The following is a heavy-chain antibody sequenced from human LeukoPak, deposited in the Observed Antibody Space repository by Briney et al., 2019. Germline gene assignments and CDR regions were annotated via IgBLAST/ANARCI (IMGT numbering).Heavy chain of an antibody. J-gene: IGHJ4*02. Sequence: GGSLRLSCAASGFPVSSNYMSWVRQAPGKGLEWVSVIYSGGSTYYADSVKGRFTISRDNAKNSLYLQMNSLRAEDTAVYYCARMYSSGWPGFDYWGQGTLVTVSS. V-gene: IGHV3-66*01. CDR3: ARMYSSGWPGFDY. D-gene: IGHD6-19*01. CDR1: GFPVSSNY. CDR2: IYSGGST.